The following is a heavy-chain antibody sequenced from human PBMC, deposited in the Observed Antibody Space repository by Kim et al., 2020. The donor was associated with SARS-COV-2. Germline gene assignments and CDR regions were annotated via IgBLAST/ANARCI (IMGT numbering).Heavy chain of an antibody. J-gene: IGHJ3*01. CDR2: FDPRKGEA. Sequence: ASVKVSCKVSGSSLTELPMHWVRQAAGKGLEWMGGFDPRKGEATYAQQFQGRVTMTEDISTGTAYMELSSLRSDDTAVVYCATDPDSGGLYLPLDVWGQGTMVIVSS. CDR1: GSSLTELP. V-gene: IGHV1-24*01. D-gene: IGHD3-22*01. CDR3: ATDPDSGGLYLPLDV.